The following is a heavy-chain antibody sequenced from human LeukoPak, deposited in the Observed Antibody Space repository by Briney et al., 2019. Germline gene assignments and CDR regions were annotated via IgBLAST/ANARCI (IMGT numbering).Heavy chain of an antibody. V-gene: IGHV3-30*02. D-gene: IGHD4-11*01. CDR1: GFTFSSYG. J-gene: IGHJ5*02. Sequence: PGGSLRLSCAASGFTFSSYGMHWVRQAPGKRLEWVAFIRYDGSNKYYADSVKGRFTISRDNSKNTLYLQMNSLRAEDTAVYYCAKDDYSIDWFDPWGQGTLVTVSS. CDR3: AKDDYSIDWFDP. CDR2: IRYDGSNK.